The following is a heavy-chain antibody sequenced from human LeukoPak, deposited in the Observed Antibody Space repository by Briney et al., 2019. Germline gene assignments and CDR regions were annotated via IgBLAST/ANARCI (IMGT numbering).Heavy chain of an antibody. CDR3: ARSDSSGYYFYWYFDL. D-gene: IGHD3-22*01. CDR1: GYTFTSYG. Sequence: ASVKVSCKASGYTFTSYGISWVRQAPGQGLEWMGWISAYNGNTNYAQKLQGRVTMTTDTSTSTAYMELRNLRSDDTAVYYCARSDSSGYYFYWYFDLWGRGTLVTVSS. J-gene: IGHJ2*01. V-gene: IGHV1-18*01. CDR2: ISAYNGNT.